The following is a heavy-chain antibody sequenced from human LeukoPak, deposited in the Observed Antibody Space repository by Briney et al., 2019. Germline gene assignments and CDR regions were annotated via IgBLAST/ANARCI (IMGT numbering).Heavy chain of an antibody. J-gene: IGHJ3*02. D-gene: IGHD3-10*01. V-gene: IGHV1-8*01. CDR2: MNPNSGNT. Sequence: ASVKVSCKASGYTFTSYDINWVRQATGQGLEWMGWMNPNSGNTGYAQKFQGRVTMTRNTSISTAYMELSSLRSEDTAVYYCARGYYYGSGSYFDAFDIWGQGTMVTVSS. CDR3: ARGYYYGSGSYFDAFDI. CDR1: GYTFTSYD.